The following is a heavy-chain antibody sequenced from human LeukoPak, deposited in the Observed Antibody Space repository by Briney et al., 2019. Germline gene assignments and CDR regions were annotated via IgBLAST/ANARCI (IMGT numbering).Heavy chain of an antibody. CDR1: GFTFSSYE. V-gene: IGHV3-48*03. D-gene: IGHD4-11*01. CDR2: ISSSGSTI. J-gene: IGHJ4*02. CDR3: ARAEPLTTYSVDY. Sequence: QSGGSLRLSCAASGFTFSSYEMNWVRQAPGKGLEWVSYISSSGSTIYYADSVKGRFTISRDNAKNSLYLQTNSLRAEDTAVYYCARAEPLTTYSVDYWGQGTLVTVSS.